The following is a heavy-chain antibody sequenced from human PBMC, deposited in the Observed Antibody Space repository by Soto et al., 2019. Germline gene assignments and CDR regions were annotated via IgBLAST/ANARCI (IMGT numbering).Heavy chain of an antibody. CDR2: IYPGDSDT. V-gene: IGHV5-51*01. J-gene: IGHJ4*02. CDR1: GYSFTSYW. D-gene: IGHD6-6*01. Sequence: GESGKISCXGSGYSFTSYWIGWVRQMPGKGLEWMGIIYPGDSDTRYSPSFQGQVTISADKSISTAYLQWSSLKASDTAMYYCASGTAARRGYFDYWGQGTLVTVSS. CDR3: ASGTAARRGYFDY.